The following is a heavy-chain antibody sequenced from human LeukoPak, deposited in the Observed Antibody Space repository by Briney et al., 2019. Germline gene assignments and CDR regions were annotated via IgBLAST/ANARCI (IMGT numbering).Heavy chain of an antibody. Sequence: SVKVSCXASGGTFSSYAISWVRQAPGQGLEWMGGIIPIFGTANYAQKFQGRVTITADESTSTAYMELSSLRSEDTAVYYCAREASSGWYFDYWGQGTLVTVSS. CDR1: GGTFSSYA. D-gene: IGHD6-19*01. CDR3: AREASSGWYFDY. J-gene: IGHJ4*02. CDR2: IIPIFGTA. V-gene: IGHV1-69*01.